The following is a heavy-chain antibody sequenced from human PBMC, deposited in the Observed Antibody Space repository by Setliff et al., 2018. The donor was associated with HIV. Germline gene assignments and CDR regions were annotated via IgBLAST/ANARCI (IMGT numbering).Heavy chain of an antibody. V-gene: IGHV4-34*12. CDR1: GGSFSGYY. CDR2: IIHSGST. Sequence: PSETLSLTCAVYGGSFSGYYWSWIRQPPGKGLEWIGEIIHSGSTNENPSLKSRVTLSVDTSKNQFSLKLSSVTAADTAVYYCARRSGWSEDYWGQGTLVTVSS. J-gene: IGHJ4*02. D-gene: IGHD6-19*01. CDR3: ARRSGWSEDY.